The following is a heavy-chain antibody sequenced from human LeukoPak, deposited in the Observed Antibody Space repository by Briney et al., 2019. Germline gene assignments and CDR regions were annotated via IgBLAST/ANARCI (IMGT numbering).Heavy chain of an antibody. J-gene: IGHJ4*02. Sequence: SETLSLTCTVSGGSISSSSYYWGWIRQPPGKGLEWIGSIYYSGSTYYNPSLKSRVTISVDTSKNQFSLKLSSVTAADTAVYYCARLSIIMTLGYWGQGTLVTVSS. CDR1: GGSISSSSYY. CDR2: IYYSGST. D-gene: IGHD3-22*01. CDR3: ARLSIIMTLGY. V-gene: IGHV4-39*07.